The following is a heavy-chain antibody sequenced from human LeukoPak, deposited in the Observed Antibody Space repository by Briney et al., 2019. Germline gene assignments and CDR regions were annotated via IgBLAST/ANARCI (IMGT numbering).Heavy chain of an antibody. Sequence: GGSLRLSCAASGFTFSSYGMHWVRQAPGKGLEWVAVISYDGSNKYYADSVKGRFTISRDNSKNTLYLQMNSLRAEDTAVYYCAKAQASDYWGQGTLVTVSS. CDR3: AKAQASDY. CDR1: GFTFSSYG. CDR2: ISYDGSNK. V-gene: IGHV3-30*18. J-gene: IGHJ4*02.